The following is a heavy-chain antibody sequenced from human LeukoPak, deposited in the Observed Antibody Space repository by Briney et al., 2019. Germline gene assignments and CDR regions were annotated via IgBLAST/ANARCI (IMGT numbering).Heavy chain of an antibody. J-gene: IGHJ6*03. Sequence: GASVKVSCKASGYTFTSYGISWVRQAPGQGLEWMGGIIPIFGTANYAQKSQGRVTITTDESTSTAYMELSSLRSEDTAVYYCARGAWLQRVQYYYYYMDVRGKGTTVTVSS. CDR3: ARGAWLQRVQYYYYYMDV. V-gene: IGHV1-69*05. CDR1: GYTFTSYG. D-gene: IGHD5-24*01. CDR2: IIPIFGTA.